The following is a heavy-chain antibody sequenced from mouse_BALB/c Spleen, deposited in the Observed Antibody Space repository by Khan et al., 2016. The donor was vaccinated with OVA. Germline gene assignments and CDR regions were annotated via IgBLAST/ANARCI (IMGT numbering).Heavy chain of an antibody. Sequence: QVQLKESGPGLVAPSQSLSITCTVSGFSLTRHGIHWVRQPPGKGLEWLGIIWAGGSTNYNSPFMSRLTITKESYKSQVFLKMNSLQTDDTAIYYCARNREPDYFDYWGQGTTLTVSS. CDR2: IWAGGST. V-gene: IGHV2-9*02. CDR3: ARNREPDYFDY. J-gene: IGHJ2*01. CDR1: GFSLTRHG.